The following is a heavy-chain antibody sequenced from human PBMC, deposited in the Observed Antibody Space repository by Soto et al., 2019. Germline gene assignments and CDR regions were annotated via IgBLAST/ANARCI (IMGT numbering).Heavy chain of an antibody. CDR2: ISGGGDAT. J-gene: IGHJ4*01. D-gene: IGHD3-16*01. Sequence: GGALRLSSAATGFTFNNFAMNWVRQGPGKGLEWGSGISGGGDATRYEASVKRRVTISRENAESMVYVDMYSLTPSDRAIYYCAKNIHISLGFAYWGYGTQVTVSP. CDR3: AKNIHISLGFAY. CDR1: GFTFNNFA. V-gene: IGHV3-23*01.